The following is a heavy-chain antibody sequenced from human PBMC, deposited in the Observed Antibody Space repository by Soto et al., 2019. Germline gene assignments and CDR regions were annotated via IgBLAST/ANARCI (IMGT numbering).Heavy chain of an antibody. CDR3: ARSGSRDIVVVVAATPIDFDY. V-gene: IGHV3-21*01. CDR2: ISSSSSYI. Sequence: EVQLVESGGGLVKPGGSLRLSCAASGFTFSSYSMNWVRQAPGKGLEWVSSISSSSSYIYYADSVKGRFTISRDNAKNSLYLQMNSLRAEDTAVYYSARSGSRDIVVVVAATPIDFDYWGQGTLVTVSS. D-gene: IGHD2-15*01. J-gene: IGHJ4*02. CDR1: GFTFSSYS.